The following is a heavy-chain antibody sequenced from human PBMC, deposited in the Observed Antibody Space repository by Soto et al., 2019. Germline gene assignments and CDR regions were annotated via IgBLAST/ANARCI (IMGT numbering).Heavy chain of an antibody. V-gene: IGHV4-59*01. CDR3: ARVGGSGRYNFDN. CDR2: IHYSGSS. Sequence: SETLSLTCTVSGGSISRYYWSWIRQPPGKGLEWIGYIHYSGSSIYNPSLKSRVTIAVDTSKNQFSLKLSSVTAADTAVYYCARVGGSGRYNFDNWGQETLVTVSS. J-gene: IGHJ4*02. D-gene: IGHD6-19*01. CDR1: GGSISRYY.